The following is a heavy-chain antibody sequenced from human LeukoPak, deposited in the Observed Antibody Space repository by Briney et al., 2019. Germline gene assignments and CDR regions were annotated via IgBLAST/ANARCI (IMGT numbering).Heavy chain of an antibody. CDR3: ARGGAVAGTDFDY. J-gene: IGHJ4*02. D-gene: IGHD6-19*01. V-gene: IGHV3-33*08. Sequence: GGSLRLSCAASGFTFSSYAMSWVRQAPGKGLEWVAVIWYDGSNKYYADSVEGRFTISRDNSKNTLYLQMNSLRAEDTAVYYCARGGAVAGTDFDYWGQGTLVTVSS. CDR1: GFTFSSYA. CDR2: IWYDGSNK.